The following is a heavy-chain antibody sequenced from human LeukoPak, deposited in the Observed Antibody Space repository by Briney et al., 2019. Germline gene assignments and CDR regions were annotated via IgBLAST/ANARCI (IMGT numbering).Heavy chain of an antibody. CDR1: GFTFSSYG. D-gene: IGHD3-22*01. V-gene: IGHV3-30*02. J-gene: IGHJ4*02. Sequence: GGSLRLSCAASGFTFSSYGMHWVRQAPGKGLEWVAFIRYDGSNKYYADSVKGRFTISRDNSKNTLYLQMNSLRAEDTAVYYCAKSDDYYDSSGYYSGVYWGQGTLVTVSS. CDR3: AKSDDYYDSSGYYSGVY. CDR2: IRYDGSNK.